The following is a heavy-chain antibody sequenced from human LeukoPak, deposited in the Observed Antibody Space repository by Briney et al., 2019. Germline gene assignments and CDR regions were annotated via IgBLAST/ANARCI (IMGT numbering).Heavy chain of an antibody. V-gene: IGHV1-2*06. D-gene: IGHD7-27*01. CDR1: GNTFSGYY. Sequence: GASVKVSCKASGNTFSGYYMHWVRQAPGQGLEWMGRINPNSGGTNYAQKFQGRVTMTRDTSISTAYMELSRLKSDDTAVYYCAREVSGDPGDHWGQGTLVTVSS. J-gene: IGHJ4*02. CDR2: INPNSGGT. CDR3: AREVSGDPGDH.